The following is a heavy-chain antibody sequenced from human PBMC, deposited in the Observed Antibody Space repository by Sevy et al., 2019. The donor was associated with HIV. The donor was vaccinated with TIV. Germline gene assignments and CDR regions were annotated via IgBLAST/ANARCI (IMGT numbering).Heavy chain of an antibody. CDR3: ARPSPGYSSSYVTYYYGMDV. CDR2: IYYSGST. J-gene: IGHJ6*02. Sequence: SETLSLTCTVSGGSISSSSYYWGWIRQPPGKGLEWIGSIYYSGSTYYNPSLKSRVTISVDTSKNQFSLKLGSVTAADTAVYYCARPSPGYSSSYVTYYYGMDVWGQGTTVTVSS. D-gene: IGHD6-6*01. CDR1: GGSISSSSYY. V-gene: IGHV4-39*01.